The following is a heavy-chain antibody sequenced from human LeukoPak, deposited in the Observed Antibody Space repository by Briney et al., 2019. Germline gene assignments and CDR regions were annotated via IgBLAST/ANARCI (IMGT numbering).Heavy chain of an antibody. CDR1: GFTFSDYY. Sequence: TGGSLRLPCAASGFTFSDYYMSWIRQAPGKGLEWVSYISSSGSTIYYADSVKGRFTISRDNAKNSLYLQMNSLRAEDTAVYYCARDGLRSGATTEAIDYWGQGTLVTVSS. CDR3: ARDGLRSGATTEAIDY. D-gene: IGHD1-26*01. J-gene: IGHJ4*02. CDR2: ISSSGSTI. V-gene: IGHV3-11*01.